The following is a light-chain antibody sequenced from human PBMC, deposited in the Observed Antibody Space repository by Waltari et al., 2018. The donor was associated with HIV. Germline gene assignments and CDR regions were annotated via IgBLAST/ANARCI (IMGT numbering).Light chain of an antibody. V-gene: IGKV2-28*01. CDR2: LGS. CDR1: HSLLNSNGYNY. CDR3: MQALQTPFT. Sequence: DIVMTQSPLSLLVTPGEPASISCRSSHSLLNSNGYNYLDWYVQKPGQSPQLLIYLGSDRASGVPDRFSVSGSGTEFTLKISRVEAEDVGVYYCMQALQTPFTFGPGTKLNIK. J-gene: IGKJ3*01.